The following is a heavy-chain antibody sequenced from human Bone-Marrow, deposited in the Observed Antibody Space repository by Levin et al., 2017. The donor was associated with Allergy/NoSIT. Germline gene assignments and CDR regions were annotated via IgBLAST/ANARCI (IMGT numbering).Heavy chain of an antibody. V-gene: IGHV4-30-4*01. J-gene: IGHJ4*02. CDR3: ASTRKGADYGDYDAGYHFDY. CDR2: IYYSGIT. CDR1: GASIDSADYY. Sequence: SETLSLTCTVSGASIDSADYYWSWIRQPPGKGLEWIGFIYYSGITYFNPSLKGRGDISVDTSKNQFSLRLRSVTAADTAVHYCASTRKGADYGDYDAGYHFDYWGQGALVTVAS. D-gene: IGHD4-17*01.